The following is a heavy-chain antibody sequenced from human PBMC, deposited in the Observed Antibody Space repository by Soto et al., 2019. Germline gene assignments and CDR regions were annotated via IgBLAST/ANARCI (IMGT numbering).Heavy chain of an antibody. J-gene: IGHJ4*02. V-gene: IGHV3-30-3*01. CDR1: GFTFSSYA. CDR2: ISYDGSNK. CDR3: ASWVGWYGSVLV. Sequence: QVQLVESGGGVVQPGRSLRLSCAASGFTFSSYAMHWVRQAPGKGLEWVAVISYDGSNKYYADSVKGRFTISRDNSKNALCLQMNSLRAEDTAGYCCASWVGWYGSVLVWGQGTLVTVSS. D-gene: IGHD6-19*01.